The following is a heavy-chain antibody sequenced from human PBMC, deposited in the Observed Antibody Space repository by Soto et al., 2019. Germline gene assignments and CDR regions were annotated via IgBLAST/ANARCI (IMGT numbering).Heavy chain of an antibody. D-gene: IGHD3-3*02. V-gene: IGHV4-34*01. CDR2: INHSVST. Sequence: SETLSLTGAVYVGSFSGYYWSWIRQPPGKGLEWIGEINHSVSTNYNPSLKSRVTISVDTSKNQFSLKLSSVTAADTAVYYCARGGIHFWSGYAPFYFDYWGQGTLVTVSS. CDR3: ARGGIHFWSGYAPFYFDY. CDR1: VGSFSGYY. J-gene: IGHJ4*02.